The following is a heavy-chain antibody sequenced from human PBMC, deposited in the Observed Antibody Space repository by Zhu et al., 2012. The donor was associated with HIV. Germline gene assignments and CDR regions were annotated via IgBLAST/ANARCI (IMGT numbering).Heavy chain of an antibody. CDR3: ARDRDYDILSGAFDP. Sequence: QVQLQESGPRLVRPSETLSLTCTVSGGSISSHFWTWIRQPPGKGLEWIGNVYFSGSTKYNPSLESRVTISIDMSKNHFSLELTSVTAADTAVYYCARDRDYDILSGAFDPWGQGTLVTVSS. CDR1: GGSISSHF. D-gene: IGHD3-9*01. J-gene: IGHJ5*02. V-gene: IGHV4-59*11. CDR2: VYFSGST.